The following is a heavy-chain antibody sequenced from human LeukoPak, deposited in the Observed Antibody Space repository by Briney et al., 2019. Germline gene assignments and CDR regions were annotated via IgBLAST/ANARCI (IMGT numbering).Heavy chain of an antibody. CDR1: GFTFSSYW. J-gene: IGHJ4*02. CDR3: ARKYSGYDSPFDY. D-gene: IGHD5-12*01. V-gene: IGHV3-7*01. CDR2: IKQDGSEK. Sequence: PGGSLRLSCAASGFTFSSYWMSWVRQAPGKGLEWVANIKQDGSEKYYVDSVKGRFTIYRDNAKNSLYLQMNSLRAEDTAVYYCARKYSGYDSPFDYWGQGTLVTVSS.